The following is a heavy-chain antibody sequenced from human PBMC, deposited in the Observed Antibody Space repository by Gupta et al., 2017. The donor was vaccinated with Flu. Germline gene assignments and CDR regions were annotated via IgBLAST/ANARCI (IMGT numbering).Heavy chain of an antibody. J-gene: IGHJ3*02. CDR1: GSPFSSYW. D-gene: IGHD2-8*01. CDR2: IKQDGIEK. Sequence: EVQLVESGGGLVQPGGSLRLSCAASGSPFSSYWMSWVRQAPGKGLEWVANIKQDGIEKYYVDAVKGRFTISRDNAKNSLYLQMNSLRAEDTAVYYCAREEEYCTNGVCYTGAFDIWGQGTMVTVSS. CDR3: AREEEYCTNGVCYTGAFDI. V-gene: IGHV3-7*01.